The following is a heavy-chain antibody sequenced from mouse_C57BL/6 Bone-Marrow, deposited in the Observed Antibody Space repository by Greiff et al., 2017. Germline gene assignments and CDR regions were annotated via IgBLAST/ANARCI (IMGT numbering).Heavy chain of an antibody. CDR2: IYPRSGNT. Sequence: QVQLQQSGAELARPGASVKLSCKASGYTFTSYGISWVKQRTGQGLEWIGEIYPRSGNTYYNEKFKGKATLTADKSSSTAYMELRSLTSEDSAVYFGARKGEYYYGRSCAYWGQGTLVTVSA. D-gene: IGHD1-1*01. J-gene: IGHJ3*01. V-gene: IGHV1-81*01. CDR1: GYTFTSYG. CDR3: ARKGEYYYGRSCAY.